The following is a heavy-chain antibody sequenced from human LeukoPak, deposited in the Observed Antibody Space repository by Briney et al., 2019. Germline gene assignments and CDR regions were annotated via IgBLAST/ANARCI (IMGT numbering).Heavy chain of an antibody. D-gene: IGHD5-24*01. J-gene: IGHJ4*02. V-gene: IGHV4-34*01. Sequence: SETLSLTCAVYGGSFSDYYWSWIRQPPGKGLEWIGEINHSGSTNYNPSLKSRVTISVDTSKNQFSLKLSSVTAADTAVYYCARGGMATKAGRDFDYWGQGTLVTVSS. CDR1: GGSFSDYY. CDR2: INHSGST. CDR3: ARGGMATKAGRDFDY.